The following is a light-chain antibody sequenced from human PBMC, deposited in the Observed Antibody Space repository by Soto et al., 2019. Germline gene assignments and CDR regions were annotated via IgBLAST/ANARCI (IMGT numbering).Light chain of an antibody. CDR3: QQYCSSPPIT. Sequence: EIVLTQSPATLSLSXGERATLSCGASQSVSSSYLAWYQQKPGLAPRLLIYDASSRATGIPDRFSGSGSGTDFTLTISRLEPEDFAVYYCQQYCSSPPITFGQGTRLEIK. V-gene: IGKV3D-20*01. CDR1: QSVSSSY. CDR2: DAS. J-gene: IGKJ5*01.